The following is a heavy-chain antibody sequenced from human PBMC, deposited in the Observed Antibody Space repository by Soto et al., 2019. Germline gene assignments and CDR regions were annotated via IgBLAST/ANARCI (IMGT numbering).Heavy chain of an antibody. Sequence: QITLKESGPTLVKPTQTLTLTCTFSGFSLSTSGVGVGWIRQPPGKALEWLALIYWDDDKRYSPSLKSRLTITKHTANNQVVLTMTNMDPVGTATYYCAHTALPFGGVIVRPLFDYWGQGTLVTVSS. J-gene: IGHJ4*02. CDR1: GFSLSTSGVG. V-gene: IGHV2-5*02. CDR2: IYWDDDK. CDR3: AHTALPFGGVIVRPLFDY. D-gene: IGHD3-16*02.